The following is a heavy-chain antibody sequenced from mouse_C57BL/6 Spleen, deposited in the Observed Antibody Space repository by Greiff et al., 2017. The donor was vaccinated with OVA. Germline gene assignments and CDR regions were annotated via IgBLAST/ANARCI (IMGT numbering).Heavy chain of an antibody. Sequence: EVKLVESGGGLVKPGGSLKLSCAASGFTFSSYTMSWVRQTPEKRLEWVATISGGGGNTYYPDSVKGRFTISRDNAKNTLYLQMSSLRSEYTALYYCARWAYDYDWYFDVWGTGTTVTVSS. CDR3: ARWAYDYDWYFDV. CDR2: ISGGGGNT. D-gene: IGHD2-4*01. V-gene: IGHV5-9*01. J-gene: IGHJ1*03. CDR1: GFTFSSYT.